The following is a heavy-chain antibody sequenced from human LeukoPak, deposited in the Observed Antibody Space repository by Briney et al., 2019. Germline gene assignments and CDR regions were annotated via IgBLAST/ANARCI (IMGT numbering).Heavy chain of an antibody. CDR3: ARAVRQLVA. V-gene: IGHV1-46*01. CDR2: INPSGGST. CDR1: GYTFTSYY. D-gene: IGHD6-6*01. J-gene: IGHJ5*02. Sequence: ASVKVSCKASGYTFTSYYMHWVRQAPGQGLEWMGIINPSGGSTSYPQKFQGGVTMTRDTSTSTAYMELSSLRSEDTAVYYCARAVRQLVAWGQGTLVTVSS.